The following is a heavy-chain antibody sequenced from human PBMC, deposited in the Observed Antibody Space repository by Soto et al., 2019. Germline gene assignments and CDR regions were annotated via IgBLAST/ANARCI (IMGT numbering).Heavy chain of an antibody. Sequence: QVQLVPSGAEVKKPGASVRVSCKASGDTFTTYYLHWGRQAPGQGLEWMGMIHPSGGGATYAQKFLGRLTLTRDTSTSTVFMELSSLRSDDTAVYYCARGGHITVVTASFDYWGQGTLVTVSS. CDR3: ARGGHITVVTASFDY. CDR1: GDTFTTYY. D-gene: IGHD2-21*02. J-gene: IGHJ4*02. V-gene: IGHV1-46*03. CDR2: IHPSGGGA.